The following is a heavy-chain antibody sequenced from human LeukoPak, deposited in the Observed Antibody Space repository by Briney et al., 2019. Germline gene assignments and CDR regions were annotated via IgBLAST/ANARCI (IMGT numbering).Heavy chain of an antibody. V-gene: IGHV3-23*01. Sequence: GGSLRLSCAASGFTFSDYYMSWVRQAPGKGLEWVSAISGSGGSTYYADSVKGRFTISRDNAKNSLYLQMNSLRAEDTAVYYCARGGWVAFDYWGQGTLVTVSS. CDR3: ARGGWVAFDY. CDR2: ISGSGGST. D-gene: IGHD2-15*01. CDR1: GFTFSDYY. J-gene: IGHJ4*02.